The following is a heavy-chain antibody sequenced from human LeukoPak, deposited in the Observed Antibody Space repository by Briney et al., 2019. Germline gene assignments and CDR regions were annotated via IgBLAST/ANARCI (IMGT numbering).Heavy chain of an antibody. J-gene: IGHJ5*02. D-gene: IGHD2-2*01. CDR1: GGSISSYY. CDR3: ARLRVVVVPAASSIWFDP. V-gene: IGHV4-4*09. Sequence: PSETLSLTCTVSGGSISSYYWSWIRQPPGKGLEWIGYIYTSGSTNYNPSLKSRVTISVDTSKNQFSLKLSSVTAADTAVYYCARLRVVVVPAASSIWFDPWGQGTLVTVSS. CDR2: IYTSGST.